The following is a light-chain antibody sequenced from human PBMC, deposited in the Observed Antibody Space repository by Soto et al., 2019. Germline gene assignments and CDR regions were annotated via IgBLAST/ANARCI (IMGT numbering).Light chain of an antibody. Sequence: EIVLTQSPATLCLSPVERATLSCRASQSVRNYLAWYQQKPGQAPRLLIYDASNRATGIPARFSGTGSGTDFTLTISSLEPEDFAIYYCQQRSKMPLTFGHGTK. J-gene: IGKJ1*01. CDR1: QSVRNY. V-gene: IGKV3-11*01. CDR2: DAS. CDR3: QQRSKMPLT.